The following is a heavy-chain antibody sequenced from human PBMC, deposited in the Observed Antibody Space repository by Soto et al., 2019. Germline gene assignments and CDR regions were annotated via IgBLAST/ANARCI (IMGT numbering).Heavy chain of an antibody. V-gene: IGHV3-23*01. Sequence: EVQLLESGGGLVQPGGSLRLSCAASGFTFSSYAMSWVRQAPGKGLEWVSAISGSGGSTYYADSVKGRFTISRDNSKNTLYLQMNSLRAEDTAVYYCASGGVGATAPYDYWGQGTLVTVSS. CDR1: GFTFSSYA. CDR2: ISGSGGST. J-gene: IGHJ4*02. CDR3: ASGGVGATAPYDY. D-gene: IGHD1-26*01.